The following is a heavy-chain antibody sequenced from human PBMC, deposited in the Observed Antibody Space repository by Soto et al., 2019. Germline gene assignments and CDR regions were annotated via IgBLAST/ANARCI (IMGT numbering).Heavy chain of an antibody. V-gene: IGHV3-11*01. CDR2: ISGSGDVI. CDR1: AFKFSDYY. D-gene: IGHD2-15*01. J-gene: IGHJ4*02. CDR3: ARAPDCGEGSCYRHFDL. Sequence: QVQLVESGGGLVKPGGSLRLSCAASAFKFSDYYMSWVRQAPGKGLEWVSYISGSGDVIYYADSVKGRFTISRENDKKSVPLQIDTLRAEDTALYYCARAPDCGEGSCYRHFDLWGQGTRVAVSS.